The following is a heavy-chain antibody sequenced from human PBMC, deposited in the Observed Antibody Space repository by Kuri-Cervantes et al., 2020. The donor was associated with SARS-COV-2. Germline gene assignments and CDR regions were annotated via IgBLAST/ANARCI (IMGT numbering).Heavy chain of an antibody. D-gene: IGHD3-9*01. CDR2: ISSSSSTI. CDR1: GFTFSSYS. CDR3: AKDEYDVLTGYLFNY. J-gene: IGHJ4*02. V-gene: IGHV3-48*01. Sequence: GGSLRLSCAASGFTFSSYSMNWVRQAPGKGLEWVSYISSSSSTIYYADSVKGRFTISRDNSKNTLYLQMNSLRAEDTAVYYCAKDEYDVLTGYLFNYWGQGTLVTVSS.